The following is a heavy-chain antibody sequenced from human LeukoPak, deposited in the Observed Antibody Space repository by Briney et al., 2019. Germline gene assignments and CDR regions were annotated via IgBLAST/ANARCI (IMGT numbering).Heavy chain of an antibody. V-gene: IGHV1-8*03. CDR2: MNPNSGNT. Sequence: GASVKVSCKASGYTFTSYDINWVRQATGQGLEWMGWMNPNSGNTGYAQKFQGRVTITRNTSISTAYMELSSLRSEDTAVYYCARGRGSSGERKTRIYYYYMDVWGKGTTVTVSS. D-gene: IGHD6-6*01. J-gene: IGHJ6*03. CDR3: ARGRGSSGERKTRIYYYYMDV. CDR1: GYTFTSYD.